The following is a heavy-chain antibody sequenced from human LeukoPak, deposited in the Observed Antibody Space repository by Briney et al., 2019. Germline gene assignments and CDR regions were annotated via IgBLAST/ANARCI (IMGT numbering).Heavy chain of an antibody. V-gene: IGHV3-23*01. CDR2: ISGRDDST. CDR3: AKWGDYDVLTGYYDSDY. J-gene: IGHJ4*02. D-gene: IGHD3-9*01. CDR1: GFTFGDYA. Sequence: GGSLRLSCTASGFTFGDYAMSWVRQAPGKGLEWVSAISGRDDSTYYADSVKGRFTISRDTSKNTLYLQMNSLRAEDTAVYYCAKWGDYDVLTGYYDSDYWGQGTLVTVSS.